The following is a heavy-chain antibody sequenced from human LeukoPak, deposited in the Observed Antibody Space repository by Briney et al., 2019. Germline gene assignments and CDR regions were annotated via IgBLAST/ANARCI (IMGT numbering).Heavy chain of an antibody. J-gene: IGHJ4*02. CDR3: ARDPSLIVGATISFFDY. CDR2: ISPYNGNT. CDR1: GYTFTSYG. D-gene: IGHD1-26*01. V-gene: IGHV1-18*01. Sequence: ASVKVSCKASGYTFTSYGISWVRQAPGQGLEWMGWISPYNGNTNYPQKLQGRVTMTTDTSTSTAYMDLRSLRSDDTAVYYCARDPSLIVGATISFFDYWGQGTLVTVSS.